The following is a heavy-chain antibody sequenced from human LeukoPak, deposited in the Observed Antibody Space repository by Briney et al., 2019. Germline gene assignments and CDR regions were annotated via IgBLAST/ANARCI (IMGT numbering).Heavy chain of an antibody. V-gene: IGHV4-61*02. CDR2: IFTSGST. Sequence: SETLSLTCTVSGGSISSGGYYWSWIRQPAGKGLEWIGRIFTSGSTNYNPSLKSRVTMSVDTSKNQFSLKLSSVTAADTAVYYCARDWGRDQMATIFDYWGQGTLVTVSS. CDR3: ARDWGRDQMATIFDY. D-gene: IGHD5-24*01. CDR1: GGSISSGGYY. J-gene: IGHJ4*02.